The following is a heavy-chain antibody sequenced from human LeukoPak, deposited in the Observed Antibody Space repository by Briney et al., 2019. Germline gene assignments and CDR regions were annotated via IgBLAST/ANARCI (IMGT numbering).Heavy chain of an antibody. CDR1: GFTFSSCW. J-gene: IGHJ4*02. CDR2: ISSSSSTT. CDR3: ARDKGGYNFYFDY. D-gene: IGHD5-24*01. V-gene: IGHV3-48*02. Sequence: GGSLRLSCAASGFTFSSCWMHWVRQAPGKGLEWVSYISSSSSTTYYADSVKGRFTISRDNAKNSLYLQMNSLRDEDTAVYYCARDKGGYNFYFDYWGQGTLVTVSS.